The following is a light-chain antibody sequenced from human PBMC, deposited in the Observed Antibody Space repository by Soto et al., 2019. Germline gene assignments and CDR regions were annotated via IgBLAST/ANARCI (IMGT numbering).Light chain of an antibody. J-gene: IGKJ1*01. CDR1: QNINNW. CDR2: AAS. Sequence: IRMTQSASTLSVSIGDRVTITCRASQNINNWIAWYQQKTGKAPELLIYAASTLQSGVPSRFSGSGYGTDFNLTISCLQSEDFATYYCQQYYSFPPSFGQGTKVDIK. V-gene: IGKV1-8*01. CDR3: QQYYSFPPS.